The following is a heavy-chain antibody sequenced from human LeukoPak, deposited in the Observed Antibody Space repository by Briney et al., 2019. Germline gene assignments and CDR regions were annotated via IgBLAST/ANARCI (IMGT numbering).Heavy chain of an antibody. V-gene: IGHV3-23*01. CDR1: GFTFGTHD. D-gene: IGHD2-2*03. CDR2: ISRNGPT. J-gene: IGHJ3*02. Sequence: GGSLRLSCAASGFTFGTHDMQWVRQAPGKGLEWVSGISRNGPTYYSDSVRGRFTISRDNSKDTLYLQMSSLRAEDTAVYYCAKGGYFNFENWGQGTVVAVSS. CDR3: AKGGYFNFEN.